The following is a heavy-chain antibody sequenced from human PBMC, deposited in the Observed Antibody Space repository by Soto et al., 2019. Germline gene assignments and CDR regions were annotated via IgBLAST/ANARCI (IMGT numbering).Heavy chain of an antibody. D-gene: IGHD6-13*01. CDR3: AKDLGGSSSWYP. J-gene: IGHJ5*02. CDR1: GFTFSSYA. CDR2: ISGSGGST. V-gene: IGHV3-23*01. Sequence: PGGSLRLSCAASGFTFSSYAMSWVRQAPGKGLEWVSAISGSGGSTYYADSVKGRFTISRDNTKNTLYLQMNSLRAEDTAVSYCAKDLGGSSSWYPWGQGTRVTVSS.